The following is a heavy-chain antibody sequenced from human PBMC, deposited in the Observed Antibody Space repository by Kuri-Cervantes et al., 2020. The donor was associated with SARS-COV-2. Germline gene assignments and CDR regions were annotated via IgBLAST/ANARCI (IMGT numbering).Heavy chain of an antibody. D-gene: IGHD3-10*01. V-gene: IGHV4-30-4*02. Sequence: SETLSLTCTVSGGSISSGDYYWSWIRQPPGKGLEWIGYIYYSGSTYYNPSLKSRVTISVDTSKNQFSLKLSSVTAADTAVYYCARSFTVRGAYFDYWGQGTLVTVSS. CDR3: ARSFTVRGAYFDY. CDR1: GGSISSGDYY. CDR2: IYYSGST. J-gene: IGHJ4*02.